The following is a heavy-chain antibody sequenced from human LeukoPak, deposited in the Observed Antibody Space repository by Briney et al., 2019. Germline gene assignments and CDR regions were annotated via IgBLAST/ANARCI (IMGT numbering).Heavy chain of an antibody. CDR2: INPNSGGT. CDR1: GSTFTGDY. Sequence: ASVKVSFKASGSTFTGDYMHWGREAPGQGVGWMGWINPNSGGTNYAQKFQGRVTMTSDTSISTAYMELSRLRSDDTAVYYCARENIAVYDYWGQGTLVTVSS. V-gene: IGHV1-2*02. J-gene: IGHJ4*02. D-gene: IGHD6-19*01. CDR3: ARENIAVYDY.